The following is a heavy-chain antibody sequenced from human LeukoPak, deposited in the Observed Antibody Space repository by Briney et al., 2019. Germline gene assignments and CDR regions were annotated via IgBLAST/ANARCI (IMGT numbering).Heavy chain of an antibody. Sequence: SETLSLTCTVSGGSISSYYWSWIRQPAGKGLEWIGRIYTSGSTNYNPSLKSRVTISVDTSKNQFSLKLSSVTAADTAVYYCAREPRIYYDILTGYSTSYAFDIWGQGTMVTVSS. CDR3: AREPRIYYDILTGYSTSYAFDI. J-gene: IGHJ3*02. CDR1: GGSISSYY. D-gene: IGHD3-9*01. CDR2: IYTSGST. V-gene: IGHV4-4*07.